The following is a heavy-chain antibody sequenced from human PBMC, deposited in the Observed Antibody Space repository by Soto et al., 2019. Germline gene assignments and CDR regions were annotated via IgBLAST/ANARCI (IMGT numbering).Heavy chain of an antibody. CDR3: AKDAVAYNGEWDWFDL. CDR1: GFTFKNFA. J-gene: IGHJ5*02. Sequence: EGQLLESGGGLVQPGGSLRLSCVASGFTFKNFAMTWVRQAPGKGMEWVSAIGGSGSSANYADSVKGRFTVSRDDSKSTLYLQMSGLRVDDTALYYCAKDAVAYNGEWDWFDLWDQGTLVTVSS. D-gene: IGHD3-10*01. CDR2: IGGSGSSA. V-gene: IGHV3-23*01.